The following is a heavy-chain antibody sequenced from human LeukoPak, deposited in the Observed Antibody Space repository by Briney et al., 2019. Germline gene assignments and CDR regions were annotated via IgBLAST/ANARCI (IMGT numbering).Heavy chain of an antibody. CDR1: GGSISSYY. Sequence: SETLSLTCTVSGGSISSYYWSWIRQPPGKGLEWIGYIHYSGNTNYNPSLKSRVTISLVTSKNQFSLKLSSVTAADTAVYYCASRVVAATFDPWGQGTLVTVSS. D-gene: IGHD2-15*01. CDR3: ASRVVAATFDP. V-gene: IGHV4-59*12. J-gene: IGHJ5*02. CDR2: IHYSGNT.